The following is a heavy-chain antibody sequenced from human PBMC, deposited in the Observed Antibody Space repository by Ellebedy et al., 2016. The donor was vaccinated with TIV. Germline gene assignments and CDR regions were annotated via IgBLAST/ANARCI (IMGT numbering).Heavy chain of an antibody. V-gene: IGHV3-53*01. J-gene: IGHJ4*02. CDR3: ARKNSSGWTFDY. CDR1: GFTVSSNY. Sequence: GESLKISCAASGFTVSSNYMSWRRQAPGQGLEWVSVIDSGGSTYYADSVKGRFTISRDNSKNTLYLQMNSLRAEDTAVYYCARKNSSGWTFDYWGQGTLVTVSS. D-gene: IGHD6-19*01. CDR2: IDSGGST.